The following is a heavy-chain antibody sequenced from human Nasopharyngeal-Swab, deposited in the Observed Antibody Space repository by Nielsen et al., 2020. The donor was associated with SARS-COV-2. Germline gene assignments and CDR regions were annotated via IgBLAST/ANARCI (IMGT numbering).Heavy chain of an antibody. CDR1: GFTLSSYG. D-gene: IGHD6-19*01. CDR2: ISYDGSKK. V-gene: IGHV3-30*18. Sequence: GESLKISCAASGFTLSSYGMHWVRQAPGKGPEWVAVISYDGSKKYYAESVKGRFTISRDNSKNTLYLQMNSLRAEDTAVYYCAKDTAVAGEYYYYYYMDVWGNGTTVTVSS. CDR3: AKDTAVAGEYYYYYYMDV. J-gene: IGHJ6*03.